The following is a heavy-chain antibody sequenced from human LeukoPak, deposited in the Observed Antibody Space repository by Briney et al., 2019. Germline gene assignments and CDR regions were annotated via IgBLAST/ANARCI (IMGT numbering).Heavy chain of an antibody. CDR1: GGSINNYY. CDR3: GRLTGYQLPSLGYKYHPTDV. Sequence: SETLSLTCTVSGGSINNYYWTWIRKPPGKGLEYIGYIYYLGNTNYSPSLQSRVTMSVDTSKNQFSLKLRSLTAADTAVYFCGRLTGYQLPSLGYKYHPTDVWGKGTTVIVSS. J-gene: IGHJ6*04. V-gene: IGHV4-59*01. D-gene: IGHD2-2*01. CDR2: IYYLGNT.